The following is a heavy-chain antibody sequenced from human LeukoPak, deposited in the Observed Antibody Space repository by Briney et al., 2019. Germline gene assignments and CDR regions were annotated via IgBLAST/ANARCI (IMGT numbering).Heavy chain of an antibody. CDR1: GGSISSYY. D-gene: IGHD6-19*01. V-gene: IGHV4-59*01. CDR3: ARDSSSGWYSY. CDR2: INHSGST. Sequence: PSETLSLTCTVSGGSISSYYWSWIRQPPGKGLEWIGEINHSGSTNYNPSLKSRVTISVDTSKNQFSLQLTSVTAADTAVYYCARDSSSGWYSYWGQGALVTVSS. J-gene: IGHJ4*02.